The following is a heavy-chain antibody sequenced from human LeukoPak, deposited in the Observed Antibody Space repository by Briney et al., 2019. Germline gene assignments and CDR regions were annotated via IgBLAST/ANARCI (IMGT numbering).Heavy chain of an antibody. D-gene: IGHD6-13*01. CDR2: IYYTGNT. J-gene: IGHJ3*02. CDR1: GVSISSSYSY. V-gene: IGHV4-39*02. CDR3: ARAAIGRQQHLAFDI. Sequence: SETLSLTCTVSGVSISSSYSYWGWIRQPPGMGLEWIGSIYYTGNTYYNPSLKSRVTISVDTSKNHFSLKLSSVTAADTAVYYCARAAIGRQQHLAFDIWGQGTMVTVSS.